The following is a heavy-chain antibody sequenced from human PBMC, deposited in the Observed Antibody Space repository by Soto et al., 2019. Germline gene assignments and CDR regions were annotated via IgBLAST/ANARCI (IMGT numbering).Heavy chain of an antibody. V-gene: IGHV4-61*01. CDR3: ARDAGFDY. J-gene: IGHJ4*02. D-gene: IGHD6-13*01. CDR1: GGSVSSGSYY. CDR2: IYYSGST. Sequence: SETLSLTCTVSGGSVSSGSYYWSWIRQPPGKGLEWIGYIYYSGSTNYNPSLKSRVTISVDTSKNQFSLKLGSVTAADTAVYYCARDAGFDYWGQGTLVTVSS.